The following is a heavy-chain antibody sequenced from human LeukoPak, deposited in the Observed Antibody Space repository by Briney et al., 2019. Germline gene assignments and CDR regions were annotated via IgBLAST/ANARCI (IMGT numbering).Heavy chain of an antibody. V-gene: IGHV4-59*12. Sequence: SETLSLTCTVSGGSISIYYWNWIRQPPGKGLEWIGSIYHSGSTTYNPSLKSRVTISGDTSKNQFSLKLSSVTAADTAVYYCARDMGRSGYYGYWGQGTLVTVSS. D-gene: IGHD3-22*01. CDR1: GGSISIYY. J-gene: IGHJ4*02. CDR3: ARDMGRSGYYGY. CDR2: IYHSGST.